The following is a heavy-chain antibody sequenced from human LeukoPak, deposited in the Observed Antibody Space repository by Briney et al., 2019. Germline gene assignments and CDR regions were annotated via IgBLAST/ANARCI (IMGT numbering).Heavy chain of an antibody. J-gene: IGHJ4*02. D-gene: IGHD6-6*01. Sequence: PSETLSLTCAVSGYSISSDYYWGWIRQPPGKGLELIGSIYHSGSTYYNPSLKSRGTISLDTSENQFSLKLSSVTAADTAVYYCAAAPVLGGPFDNWGQGTLVTVSS. CDR1: GYSISSDYY. CDR2: IYHSGST. V-gene: IGHV4-38-2*01. CDR3: AAAPVLGGPFDN.